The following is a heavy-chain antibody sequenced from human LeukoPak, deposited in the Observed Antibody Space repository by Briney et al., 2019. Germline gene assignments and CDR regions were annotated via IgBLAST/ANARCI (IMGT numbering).Heavy chain of an antibody. CDR1: GGSFSGYY. CDR2: INHSGST. V-gene: IGHV4-34*01. D-gene: IGHD3-22*01. CDR3: ARGRIYYYDSSGSSRFDY. Sequence: SETLSLTCAVYGGSFSGYYWSWIRQPPGKGLEWIGEINHSGSTNYNPSLKSRVTISVDTSKNQFSLKLSSVTAADTAVYYCARGRIYYYDSSGSSRFDYWGQEPWSPSPQ. J-gene: IGHJ4*01.